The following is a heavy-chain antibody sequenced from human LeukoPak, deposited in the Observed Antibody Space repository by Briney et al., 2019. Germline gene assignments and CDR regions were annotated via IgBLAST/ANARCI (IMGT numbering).Heavy chain of an antibody. CDR3: AKDRRWGGSSYAFDI. D-gene: IGHD6-6*01. Sequence: GGSLRLSCAASGFTFSSYAMSWVRQAPGKGLEWVSAISGSGGSTYYADSVKGRFTISGDNSKNTLYLQMNSLRAEDTAVYYCAKDRRWGGSSYAFDIWGQGTMVTVSS. CDR1: GFTFSSYA. V-gene: IGHV3-23*01. J-gene: IGHJ3*02. CDR2: ISGSGGST.